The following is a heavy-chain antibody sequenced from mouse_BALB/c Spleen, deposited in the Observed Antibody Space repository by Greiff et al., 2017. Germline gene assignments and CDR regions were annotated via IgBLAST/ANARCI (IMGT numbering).Heavy chain of an antibody. V-gene: IGHV5-6-3*01. CDR3: ARVHYYGYGAMDY. CDR2: INSNGGST. Sequence: EVQGVESGGGLVQPGGSLKLSCAASGFTFSSYGMSWVRQTPDKRLELVATINSNGGSTYYPDSVKGRFTISRDNAKNTLYLQMSSLKSEDTAMYYCARVHYYGYGAMDYWGQGTSVTVSS. J-gene: IGHJ4*01. D-gene: IGHD1-2*01. CDR1: GFTFSSYG.